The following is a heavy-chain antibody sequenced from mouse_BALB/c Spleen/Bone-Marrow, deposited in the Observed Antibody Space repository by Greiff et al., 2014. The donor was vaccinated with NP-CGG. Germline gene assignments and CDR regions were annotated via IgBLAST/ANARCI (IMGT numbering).Heavy chain of an antibody. Sequence: EVQRQQSGAGLVQPGGSLRLSCATSGFTFTDSYMHWVHQTPGQALEWLGFISHKASGSKSEYSASVKVRLTTSTDNSQNILDRQINALRAEYSATYYGANDKERVCFDYWGQGTPLTVSA. J-gene: IGHJ2*01. V-gene: IGHV7-3*02. CDR3: ANDKERVCFDY. CDR1: GFTFTDSY. CDR2: ISHKASGSKS.